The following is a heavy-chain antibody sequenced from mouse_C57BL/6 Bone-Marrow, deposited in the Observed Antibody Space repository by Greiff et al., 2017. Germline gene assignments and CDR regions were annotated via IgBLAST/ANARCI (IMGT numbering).Heavy chain of an antibody. V-gene: IGHV7-3*01. Sequence: EVQGVESGGGLVQPGGSLSLSCAASGFTFTDYYMSWVRQPPGKALEWLGFIRNKANGYTTEYSASVKGRFTISRDNSQSILYLQMNALRAEDSATYYCARGTTVVATGFDYWGQGTTLTVSS. CDR1: GFTFTDYY. J-gene: IGHJ2*01. CDR3: ARGTTVVATGFDY. CDR2: IRNKANGYTT. D-gene: IGHD1-1*01.